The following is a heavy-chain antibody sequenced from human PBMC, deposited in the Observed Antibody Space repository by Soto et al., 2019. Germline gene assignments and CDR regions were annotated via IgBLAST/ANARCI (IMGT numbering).Heavy chain of an antibody. CDR1: GYDFKTYA. Sequence: QVQLVQSGPEVKESGASVELSCKASGYDFKTYAMHWVRQAPGQRPEWLGWINTGTGNTRYSQSFQGRSSIRRDTSASTVFLYLTRLKSEDTAVYYRASDRVRGDGMDVGGQGTTVSVSS. CDR2: INTGTGNT. V-gene: IGHV1-3*04. CDR3: ASDRVRGDGMDV. J-gene: IGHJ6*02. D-gene: IGHD3-10*01.